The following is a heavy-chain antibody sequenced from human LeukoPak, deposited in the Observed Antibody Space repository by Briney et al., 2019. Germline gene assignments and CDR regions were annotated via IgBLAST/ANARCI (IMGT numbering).Heavy chain of an antibody. CDR3: ARAKATVTIFDY. CDR2: ISYDGSNK. CDR1: GFTFSSYA. Sequence: PGGSLRLSCAASGFTFSSYAMHWVRQAPGKGLEWVAVISYDGSNKYYADSVKGRFTISRDNSKNTLYLQMNSLRAEDTAVYYCARAKATVTIFDYWGQGTLVTVSS. J-gene: IGHJ4*02. V-gene: IGHV3-30-3*01. D-gene: IGHD4-11*01.